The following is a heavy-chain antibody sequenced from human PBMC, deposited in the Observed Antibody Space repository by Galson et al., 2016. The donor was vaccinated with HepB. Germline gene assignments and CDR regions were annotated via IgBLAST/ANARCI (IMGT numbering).Heavy chain of an antibody. J-gene: IGHJ6*02. CDR3: ARYGMGWFGGMDV. CDR1: GYRFTSYW. D-gene: IGHD3-10*01. V-gene: IGHV5-51*01. CDR2: IYPADSDT. Sequence: QSGAEVKKPGESLTISCKGSGYRFTSYWIGWVRQLPGKGLEWMGIIYPADSDTRYRQSFQGHVTISADKSISTAYLQWSSLKASDTAMYYCARYGMGWFGGMDVWGQGTAVTVSS.